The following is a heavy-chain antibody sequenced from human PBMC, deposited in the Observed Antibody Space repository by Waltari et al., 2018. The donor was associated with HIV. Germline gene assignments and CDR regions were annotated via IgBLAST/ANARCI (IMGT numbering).Heavy chain of an antibody. CDR3: AREYYYDSGAYSNWFDP. CDR2: INVNSGGT. CDR1: GYTFTAYY. V-gene: IGHV1-2*02. D-gene: IGHD3-22*01. J-gene: IGHJ5*02. Sequence: QVHLVQSGAEVKKPGDSVRVSCATSGYTFTAYYMHWVRQAPGQGLEWMGWINVNSGGTRYAQKFQDRVTVTRDTSINTTYLELRSLRSDGTAEYFCAREYYYDSGAYSNWFDPWGQGTLVTVSS.